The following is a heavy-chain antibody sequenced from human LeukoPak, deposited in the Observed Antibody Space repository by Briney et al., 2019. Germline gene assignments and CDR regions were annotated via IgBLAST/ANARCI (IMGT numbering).Heavy chain of an antibody. CDR2: MNPNSGNT. D-gene: IGHD2-15*01. Sequence: ASVKVSCKAPGYTFTVYCMHWVRQAPGQGLEWMGWMNPNSGNTGYAQKFQGRVTMTRNTSISTAYMELSSLRSEDTAVYYCARRKYCSGGSCYAGAFDIWGQGTMVTVSS. CDR3: ARRKYCSGGSCYAGAFDI. J-gene: IGHJ3*02. V-gene: IGHV1-8*02. CDR1: GYTFTVYC.